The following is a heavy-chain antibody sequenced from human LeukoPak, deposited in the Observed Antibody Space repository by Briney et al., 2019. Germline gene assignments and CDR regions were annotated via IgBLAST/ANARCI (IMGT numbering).Heavy chain of an antibody. CDR3: ARGDLDYFYYFDY. D-gene: IGHD2/OR15-2a*01. J-gene: IGHJ4*02. CDR2: INHSGST. Sequence: SETLSLTCAVYGGSFSGYYWSWIRQPPGKGLEWIGEINHSGSTNYNPSLKSRVTISVDTSKNQFSLKLSSVTAADTAVYYCARGDLDYFYYFDYWGQGTLVTVSS. V-gene: IGHV4-34*01. CDR1: GGSFSGYY.